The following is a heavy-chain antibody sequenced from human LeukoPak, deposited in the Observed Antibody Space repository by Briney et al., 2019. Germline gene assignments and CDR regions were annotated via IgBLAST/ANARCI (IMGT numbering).Heavy chain of an antibody. CDR3: RGYCSSTSCYTPRAIDY. Sequence: SVKVSCKASGGTFSSYAISWVRQAPGQGLEWMGGIIPIFGTANYAQKFQGRVTITADESTSTAYMELSSLRSEDAAVYYCRGYCSSTSCYTPRAIDYWGQGTLVTVSS. J-gene: IGHJ4*02. CDR1: GGTFSSYA. CDR2: IIPIFGTA. V-gene: IGHV1-69*01. D-gene: IGHD2-2*02.